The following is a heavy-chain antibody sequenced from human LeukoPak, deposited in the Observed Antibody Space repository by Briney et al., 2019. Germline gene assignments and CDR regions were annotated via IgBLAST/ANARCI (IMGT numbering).Heavy chain of an antibody. V-gene: IGHV3-7*01. CDR3: AGEADYSNYLRGGGFDY. Sequence: GGSLRLSCAASGFTFSSYWMSWVRQAPGKGLEWVANIKQDGSEKYYVDSVKGRFTISRDNAKNSLYLQMNSLRAEDTAVYYCAGEADYSNYLRGGGFDYWGQGTLVTVSS. D-gene: IGHD4-11*01. CDR2: IKQDGSEK. J-gene: IGHJ4*02. CDR1: GFTFSSYW.